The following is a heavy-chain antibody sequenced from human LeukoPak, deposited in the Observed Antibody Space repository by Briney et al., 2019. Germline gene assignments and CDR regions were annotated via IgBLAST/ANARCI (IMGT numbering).Heavy chain of an antibody. CDR2: INPNSGGT. CDR1: GYIFTGCY. D-gene: IGHD6-19*01. CDR3: ARDPLRIAVAGEHFDY. Sequence: ASVKVSCKASGYIFTGCYMHWVRQAPGQGLEWMGWINPNSGGTDYAQKFQGRVTMTRDTSISTAYMELSRLRSDDTAVYYCARDPLRIAVAGEHFDYWGQGTLVTVSS. V-gene: IGHV1-2*02. J-gene: IGHJ4*02.